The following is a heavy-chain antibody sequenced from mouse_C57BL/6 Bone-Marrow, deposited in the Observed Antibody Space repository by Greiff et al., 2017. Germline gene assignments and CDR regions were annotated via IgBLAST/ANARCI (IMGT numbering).Heavy chain of an antibody. CDR1: GYTFTSYW. CDR2: IHPNSGST. CDR3: AALLITTAY. J-gene: IGHJ3*01. D-gene: IGHD1-1*01. V-gene: IGHV1-64*01. Sequence: QVQLKQSGAELVKPGASVKLSCKASGYTFTSYWMHWVKQRPGQGLEWIGMIHPNSGSTNYNEKFKSKATLTVDKSSSTAYMQLSSLTSEDSAVYYCAALLITTAYWGQGTLVTVSA.